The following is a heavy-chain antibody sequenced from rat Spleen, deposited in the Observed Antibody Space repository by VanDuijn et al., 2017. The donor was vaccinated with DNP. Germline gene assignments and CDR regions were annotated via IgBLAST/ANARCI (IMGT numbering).Heavy chain of an antibody. J-gene: IGHJ2*01. D-gene: IGHD1-12*02. CDR2: ISYNGGTP. CDR3: ALMDGAFDY. Sequence: EVQLVESGGGLVQPGRSLKLSCAASGFTFSDYYMAWVRQAPTKGLEWVATISYNGGTPYYRDSVKDRFTISRDNAQNTLYLQMSKLGSEDTAIYYCALMDGAFDYWGQGVMVTVSS. V-gene: IGHV5-7*01. CDR1: GFTFSDYY.